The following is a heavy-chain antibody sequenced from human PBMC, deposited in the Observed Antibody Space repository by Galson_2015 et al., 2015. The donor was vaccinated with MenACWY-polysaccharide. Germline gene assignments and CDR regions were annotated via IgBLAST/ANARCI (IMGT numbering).Heavy chain of an antibody. CDR3: STGDGHTTGFDY. Sequence: SLRLSCAASGFTFSNVWMSWVRQAPGKGLEWVGRIKSMTDGGTTDYVAPVKGRFTFSRDDSKSTLYLQMSSLKTEDTAVYYCSTGDGHTTGFDYWGQGALVIVSS. D-gene: IGHD2-8*02. CDR2: IKSMTDGGTT. CDR1: GFTFSNVW. J-gene: IGHJ4*02. V-gene: IGHV3-15*01.